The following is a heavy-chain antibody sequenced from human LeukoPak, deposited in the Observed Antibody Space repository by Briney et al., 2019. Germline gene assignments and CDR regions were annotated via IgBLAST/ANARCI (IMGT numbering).Heavy chain of an antibody. CDR2: FDPEDGET. V-gene: IGHV1-24*01. CDR3: ATVRITMVRGVVPRNYYGMDV. D-gene: IGHD3-10*01. Sequence: ASVKVSCKVPGYTLTELSMHWVRQAPGKGLEWMGGFDPEDGETIYAQKFQGRVTMTEDTSTDTAYMELSSLRSEDTAVHYCATVRITMVRGVVPRNYYGMDVWGQGTTVTVSS. CDR1: GYTLTELS. J-gene: IGHJ6*02.